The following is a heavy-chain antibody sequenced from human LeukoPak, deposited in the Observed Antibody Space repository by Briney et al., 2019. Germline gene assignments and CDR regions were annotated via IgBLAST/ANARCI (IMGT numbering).Heavy chain of an antibody. CDR3: AKDSGGSYDY. CDR2: ISSSSSYI. Sequence: GGSLRLSCAASGFTFSSYSMNWVRQAPGKGLEWVSSISSSSSYIYYADSVKGRFTISRDNSKNTLYLQMNSLRAEDTAVYYCAKDSGGSYDYWGQGTPVTVSS. D-gene: IGHD3-10*01. J-gene: IGHJ4*02. CDR1: GFTFSSYS. V-gene: IGHV3-21*04.